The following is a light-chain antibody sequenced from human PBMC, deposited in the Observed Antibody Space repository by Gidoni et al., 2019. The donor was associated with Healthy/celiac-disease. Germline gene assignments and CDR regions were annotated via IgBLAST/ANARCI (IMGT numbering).Light chain of an antibody. CDR3: QQYGSSPFT. CDR1: QSVSSSY. V-gene: IGKV3-20*01. CDR2: GAS. Sequence: EIVLTPSPGTLSLSPAERATLSCSASQSVSSSYLAWYQQKPGQAPRLLIYGASSRATGIPDRFSGSGSGTDFTLTISRLEPEDFAVYYCQQYGSSPFTFGPGTKVDIK. J-gene: IGKJ3*01.